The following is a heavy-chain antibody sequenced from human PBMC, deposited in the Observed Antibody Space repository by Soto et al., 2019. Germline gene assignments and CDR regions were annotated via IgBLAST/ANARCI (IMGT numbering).Heavy chain of an antibody. CDR3: TATPRNGMGV. Sequence: EVQLVESGGGLVQPGGSLRLACAGSGFRVSDYWMHWVRQAPGKGLVWVSRVSNEGSKEYADFVKGRLTLSKDNAKNTLYLEMDSRSVEDTALYYCTATPRNGMGVWGQGTKVTVAS. V-gene: IGHV3-74*01. CDR2: VSNEGSK. J-gene: IGHJ6*02. CDR1: GFRVSDYW.